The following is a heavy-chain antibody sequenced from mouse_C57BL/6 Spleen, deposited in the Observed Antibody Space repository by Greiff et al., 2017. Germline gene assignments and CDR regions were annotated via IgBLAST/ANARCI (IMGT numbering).Heavy chain of an antibody. CDR2: ISSGSSTI. Sequence: EVKLMESGGGLVKPGGSLKLSCAASGFTFSDYGMHWVRQAPEKGLEWVAYISSGSSTIYYADTVKGRFTISRDNAKNTLFLQMTSLRSEDTAMYYCARGKTGTFWYFDVWGTGTTVTVSS. V-gene: IGHV5-17*01. D-gene: IGHD4-1*01. CDR1: GFTFSDYG. J-gene: IGHJ1*03. CDR3: ARGKTGTFWYFDV.